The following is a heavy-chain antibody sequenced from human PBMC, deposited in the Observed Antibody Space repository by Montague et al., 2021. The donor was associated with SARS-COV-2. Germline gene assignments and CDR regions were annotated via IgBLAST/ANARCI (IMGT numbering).Heavy chain of an antibody. Sequence: SETLSLTCTVSGGSISSSSYYWGWIRQPPGKGLEWIGSIDYSGSTYYNRCLKSRVTISVDTSKNQFSLKLSSVTAADTAVYYCARDTRITMIVVVQGYGMDVWGQGTTVTVSS. CDR2: IDYSGST. CDR1: GGSISSSSYY. V-gene: IGHV4-39*07. J-gene: IGHJ6*02. CDR3: ARDTRITMIVVVQGYGMDV. D-gene: IGHD3-22*01.